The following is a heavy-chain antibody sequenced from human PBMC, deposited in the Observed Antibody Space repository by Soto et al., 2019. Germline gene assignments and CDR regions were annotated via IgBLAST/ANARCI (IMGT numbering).Heavy chain of an antibody. CDR2: IYLSGNP. CDR1: GDTISTGGYS. J-gene: IGHJ4*02. D-gene: IGHD4-17*01. Sequence: QLQLQESGPRLVKPSETLSLTCGVSGDTISTGGYSWGWIRQPPGKALEWIGHIYLSGNPYYNPSQKSRVIILVKSTNNQSPLKLCFVAADDTAVYYCAPEPYGDWVGYFEHWGQGTLVTVSS. CDR3: APEPYGDWVGYFEH. V-gene: IGHV4-30-2*01.